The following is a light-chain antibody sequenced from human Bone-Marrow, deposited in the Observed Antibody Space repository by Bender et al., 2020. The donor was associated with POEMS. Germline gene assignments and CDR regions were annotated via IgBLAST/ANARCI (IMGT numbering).Light chain of an antibody. CDR1: NSDVGGYYF. CDR3: SSYTGNNYWV. CDR2: DVT. J-gene: IGLJ3*02. Sequence: QSALTQPRSVSGSPGQSVTISCTETNSDVGGYYFVSWYQQHPGKAPKVLIYDVTDRPSGVSYRFSGSKSGNTASLTISGLQPEDEADYYCSSYTGNNYWVFGGGTKVTVL. V-gene: IGLV2-11*01.